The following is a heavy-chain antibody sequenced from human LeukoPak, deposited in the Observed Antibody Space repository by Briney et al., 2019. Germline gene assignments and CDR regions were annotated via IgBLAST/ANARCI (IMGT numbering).Heavy chain of an antibody. CDR1: GGSISSCY. CDR2: IYYSGST. Sequence: SETLSLTCTVSGGSISSCYWSWIRQPPGKGLEWIGYIYYSGSTNYNPSLKSRVTISVDTSKNQFSLKLSCVTAADTAVYYCARDSGRYQSPFDYWGQGTLVTVSS. J-gene: IGHJ4*02. CDR3: ARDSGRYQSPFDY. V-gene: IGHV4-59*13. D-gene: IGHD1-26*01.